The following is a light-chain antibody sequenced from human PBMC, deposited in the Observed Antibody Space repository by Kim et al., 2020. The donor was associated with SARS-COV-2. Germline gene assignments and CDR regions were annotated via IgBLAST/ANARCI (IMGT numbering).Light chain of an antibody. Sequence: PGRKVTSSCSGSFNSVNNDVSWYHKFPRTAPKLLIYDNNKRPSGIPDRFSGSKSGMSATLGITGLQTGDEADYYCVTWDRSLSAVVFGGGTQLTVL. CDR3: VTWDRSLSAVV. J-gene: IGLJ2*01. CDR2: DNN. CDR1: SFNSVNND. V-gene: IGLV1-51*01.